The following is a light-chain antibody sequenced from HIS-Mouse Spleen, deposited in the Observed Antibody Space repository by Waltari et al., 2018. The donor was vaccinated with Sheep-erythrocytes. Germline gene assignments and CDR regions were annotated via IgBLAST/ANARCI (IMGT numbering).Light chain of an antibody. J-gene: IGKJ1*01. CDR3: QQYGSSPWT. CDR2: AAS. Sequence: AIQMTQSPSSLSASVGDRVTITCRASQGIRNDLGWYQQKPGKAPKLLIYAASSLQSGVPSRFSGSGSGTDFTLTISRLEPEDFAVYYCQQYGSSPWTFGQGTKVEIK. CDR1: QGIRND. V-gene: IGKV1-6*01.